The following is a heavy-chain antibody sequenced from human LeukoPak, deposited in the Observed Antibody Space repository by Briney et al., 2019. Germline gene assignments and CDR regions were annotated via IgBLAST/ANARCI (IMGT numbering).Heavy chain of an antibody. CDR3: ARELRYSDWAPGFDP. D-gene: IGHD3-9*01. CDR1: GFTFSSYW. Sequence: GRSLRLSCAASGFTFSSYWVHWVRQAPGKGLVWVSRINSDGSSTTYADSVKGRFTISRDNAKNTLYLQMNSLRAEDTAVYYCARELRYSDWAPGFDPWGQGTLVTVSS. J-gene: IGHJ5*02. V-gene: IGHV3-74*01. CDR2: INSDGSST.